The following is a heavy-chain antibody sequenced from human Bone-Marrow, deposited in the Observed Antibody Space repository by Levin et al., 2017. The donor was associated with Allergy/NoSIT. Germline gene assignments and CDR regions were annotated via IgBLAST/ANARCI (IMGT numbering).Heavy chain of an antibody. D-gene: IGHD2-2*01. V-gene: IGHV4-59*08. CDR2: IYYSGST. CDR1: GGSISSYY. Sequence: SQTLSLPCPVSGGSISSYYWSWLRQPPGKGLEWIGYIYYSGSTNYNPSLKSRVTISVDTSKNQFSLKLSSVTAADTAVYYCARQDCSSTSCQGSPFDYWGQGTLVTVSS. CDR3: ARQDCSSTSCQGSPFDY. J-gene: IGHJ4*02.